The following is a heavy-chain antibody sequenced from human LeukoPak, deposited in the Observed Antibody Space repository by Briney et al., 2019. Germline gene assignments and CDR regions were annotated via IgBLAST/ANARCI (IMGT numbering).Heavy chain of an antibody. D-gene: IGHD1-26*01. Sequence: GSLRLSCAASGFTFSDYWMTWVRQAPGKGLEWIGEINHSGSTNYNPSLKSRLTISVDTSKNQFSLKLSSVTAADTAVYYCARHDWSISSGSYYLYWGQGTLVTVSS. CDR2: INHSGST. V-gene: IGHV4-34*01. CDR3: ARHDWSISSGSYYLY. CDR1: GFTFSDYW. J-gene: IGHJ4*02.